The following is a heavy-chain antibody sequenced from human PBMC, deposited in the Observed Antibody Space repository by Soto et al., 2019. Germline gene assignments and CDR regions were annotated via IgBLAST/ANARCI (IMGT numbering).Heavy chain of an antibody. D-gene: IGHD5-18*01. J-gene: IGHJ4*02. CDR2: IIPIFGTA. Sequence: GASVKVSCKASGGTFSSYAISWVRQAPGQGPEWMGGIIPIFGTANYAQKFQGRVMITADESTSTAYMELSSLRSEDTAVYYCARLTTPPAGYSYGGPFDYWGQGTPVTVSS. CDR1: GGTFSSYA. CDR3: ARLTTPPAGYSYGGPFDY. V-gene: IGHV1-69*13.